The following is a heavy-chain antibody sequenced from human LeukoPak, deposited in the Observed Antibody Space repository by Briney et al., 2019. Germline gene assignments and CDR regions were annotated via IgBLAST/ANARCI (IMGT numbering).Heavy chain of an antibody. V-gene: IGHV3-48*01. CDR3: ARGSTYYDSSGQVPFDY. CDR2: ISNSSSTI. Sequence: PGGSLRLSCAASGFTFSTYSMNWVRQAPGKGLEWVSYISNSSSTIYYADSVKGRFTISRDNAKNSLYLQMNSLRAEDTAVYYCARGSTYYDSSGQVPFDYWGQGTLVTVSS. J-gene: IGHJ4*02. D-gene: IGHD3-22*01. CDR1: GFTFSTYS.